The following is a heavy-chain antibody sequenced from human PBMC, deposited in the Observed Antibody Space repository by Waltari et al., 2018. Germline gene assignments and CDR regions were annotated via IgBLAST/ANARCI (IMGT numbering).Heavy chain of an antibody. J-gene: IGHJ4*02. V-gene: IGHV4-39*01. CDR3: ASPGSGSYDY. Sequence: QLQLQESGPGLVKPSETLSLTCTVSGGSISSSSYYWGWIRQPPGKGLEWIGSIYYSGSTYYNPSLKSRVTISVDTSKNQFSLKLSSVTAADMAVYYCASPGSGSYDYWGQGTLVTVSS. D-gene: IGHD3-10*01. CDR2: IYYSGST. CDR1: GGSISSSSYY.